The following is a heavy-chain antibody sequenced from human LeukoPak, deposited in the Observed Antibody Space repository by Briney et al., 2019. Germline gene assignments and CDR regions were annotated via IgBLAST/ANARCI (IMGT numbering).Heavy chain of an antibody. V-gene: IGHV3-33*01. CDR2: IWYDGSNK. J-gene: IGHJ4*02. CDR1: GFNFSSYG. D-gene: IGHD6-19*01. Sequence: PGGSLRLSCAASGFNFSSYGMHWVRQAPGKGLEWVAVIWYDGSNKYYADSVKGRFTISRVNSKNTLYLQMNSLRAEDTAVYYCASTSGWYEPIDYWGQGTLVTVSS. CDR3: ASTSGWYEPIDY.